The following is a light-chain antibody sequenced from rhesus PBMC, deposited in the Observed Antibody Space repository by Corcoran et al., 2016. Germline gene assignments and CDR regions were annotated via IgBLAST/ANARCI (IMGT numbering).Light chain of an antibody. CDR2: KAS. CDR1: QSISSR. Sequence: DIQMTQSPSSLAASVGDTVTTTCRASQSISSRLDWYQQKPGNAPKLLIYKASSLQSGVPSRFSGSGSATDFTLTISSLQPEDFATYYCLQYSSSPLTFGGGTKVEIK. V-gene: IGKV1-22*01. CDR3: LQYSSSPLT. J-gene: IGKJ4*01.